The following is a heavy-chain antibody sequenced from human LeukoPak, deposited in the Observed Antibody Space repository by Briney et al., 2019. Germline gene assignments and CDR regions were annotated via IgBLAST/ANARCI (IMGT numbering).Heavy chain of an antibody. Sequence: QPGGSLRLSCAASGFTFSSYGMHWVRQAPGKGLEWVAVIWYDGSNKYYADSVKGRFTISRDNSKNTLYLQMNSLRAEDTAVYYCAKDAYYYYYMDVWGKGTTVTVSS. J-gene: IGHJ6*03. CDR1: GFTFSSYG. V-gene: IGHV3-33*06. CDR3: AKDAYYYYYMDV. CDR2: IWYDGSNK.